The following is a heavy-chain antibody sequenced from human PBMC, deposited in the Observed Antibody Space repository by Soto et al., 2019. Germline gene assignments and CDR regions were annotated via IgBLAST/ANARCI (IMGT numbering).Heavy chain of an antibody. V-gene: IGHV3-21*01. CDR1: GFTFSSYS. CDR2: ISSSSSYI. CDR3: ARVPSFLYGDYDPLYYYYMDV. J-gene: IGHJ6*03. D-gene: IGHD4-17*01. Sequence: PGGSLRLSCAASGFTFSSYSMNWVRQAPGKGLEWVSSISSSSSYIYYADSVKGRFTISRDNAKNSLYPQMNSLRAEDTAVYYCARVPSFLYGDYDPLYYYYMDVWGKGTTVTVSS.